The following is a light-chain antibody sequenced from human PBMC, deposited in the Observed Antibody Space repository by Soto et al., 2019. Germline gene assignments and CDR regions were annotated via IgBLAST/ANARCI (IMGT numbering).Light chain of an antibody. Sequence: QSVLTQPASVSGSPGQSITISCTGTSSDVGGYNYVSWYQHHPGKAPKLIIFEVSNRPSGVSNRFSGSKSDNTASLTISGLQAEDEADYYCSSYTGTSPLIIFGGGTQLTVL. CDR3: SSYTGTSPLII. V-gene: IGLV2-14*01. CDR1: SSDVGGYNY. CDR2: EVS. J-gene: IGLJ2*01.